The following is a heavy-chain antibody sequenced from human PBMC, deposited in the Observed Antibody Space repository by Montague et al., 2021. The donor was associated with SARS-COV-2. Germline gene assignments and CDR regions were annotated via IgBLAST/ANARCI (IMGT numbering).Heavy chain of an antibody. Sequence: TLSLTCTVSGGSISSGNYYWSWIRQPAGKGLEWIGRIYTSGSTNYNPSLKSRVTISADTSKNQFSLKLSSMTAADTAVYYCARRAQWQLSWFFDLWGRGTLVTVSS. CDR1: GGSISSGNYY. CDR3: ARRAQWQLSWFFDL. D-gene: IGHD6-19*01. J-gene: IGHJ2*01. V-gene: IGHV4-61*02. CDR2: IYTSGST.